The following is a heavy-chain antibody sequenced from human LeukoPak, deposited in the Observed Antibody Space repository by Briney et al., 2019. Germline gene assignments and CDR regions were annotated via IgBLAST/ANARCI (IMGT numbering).Heavy chain of an antibody. J-gene: IGHJ6*02. CDR1: GGSISSYY. Sequence: PSETLSLTCTVSGGSISSYYWSWIRQPPGKGLEWIGYIYYSGNTNYNPSLKSRVTISVDTSKKQFSLKLSSVTAADTAVYYCARVGYDSSGYLYGMDVWGQGTTVTVSS. V-gene: IGHV4-59*01. D-gene: IGHD3-22*01. CDR3: ARVGYDSSGYLYGMDV. CDR2: IYYSGNT.